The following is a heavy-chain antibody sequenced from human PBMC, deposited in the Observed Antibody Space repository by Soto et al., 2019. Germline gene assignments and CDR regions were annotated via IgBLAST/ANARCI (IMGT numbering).Heavy chain of an antibody. Sequence: HPGGSLRLSCAASGFTFSSYAMSWVRQAPGKGLEWVSSISGSGGSTYYTDSVRGRFTISRDNSKNTLYLQMNSLRAEDTAVYYCAKAPYSGSDSPFGFDYWGQGTLVTVSS. CDR2: ISGSGGST. J-gene: IGHJ4*02. CDR3: AKAPYSGSDSPFGFDY. D-gene: IGHD1-26*01. CDR1: GFTFSSYA. V-gene: IGHV3-23*01.